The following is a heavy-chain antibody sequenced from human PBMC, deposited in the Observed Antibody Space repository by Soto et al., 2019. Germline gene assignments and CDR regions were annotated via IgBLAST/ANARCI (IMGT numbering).Heavy chain of an antibody. CDR2: ISSSSGTI. D-gene: IGHD3-16*01. Sequence: EVQLVESGGGLVQPGGSLRLSCAASGFTFSSFTMHWVRQAPGKGLEWVSYISSSSGTIHYADSVKGRFTVSRDNAKNSLYLQMNSLRAEDTAIYYCARAYPIDYWGQGTLVTVSS. J-gene: IGHJ4*02. CDR1: GFTFSSFT. V-gene: IGHV3-48*01. CDR3: ARAYPIDY.